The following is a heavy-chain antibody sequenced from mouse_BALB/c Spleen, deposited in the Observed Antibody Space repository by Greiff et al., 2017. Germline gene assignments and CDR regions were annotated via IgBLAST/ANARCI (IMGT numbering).Heavy chain of an antibody. CDR2: IRNKANGYTT. J-gene: IGHJ4*01. CDR1: GFTFPDYY. D-gene: IGHD2-1*01. Sequence: DVMLVESGGGLVQPGGSLRLSCATSGFTFPDYYMSWVRQPPGKALEWLGFIRNKANGYTTEYSASVKGRFTISRDNSQSILYLQMNTLRAEDSATYYCARDSVTHYYAMDYWGQGTSVTVSS. CDR3: ARDSVTHYYAMDY. V-gene: IGHV7-3*02.